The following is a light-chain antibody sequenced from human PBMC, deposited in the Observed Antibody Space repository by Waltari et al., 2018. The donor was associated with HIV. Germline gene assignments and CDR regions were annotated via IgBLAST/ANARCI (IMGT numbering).Light chain of an antibody. CDR3: ASWDDSLSHWV. J-gene: IGLJ3*02. CDR1: NSTIGNHF. CDR2: RND. Sequence: QSVLTQPPSASRSPGQRVLMSSSGPNSTIGNHFVSWFQQVPGGAPKLVIYRNDQRPSGVPDRFSAAKSGSSATLAITGLQSDDEAAYHCASWDDSLSHWVFGGGTKLTV. V-gene: IGLV1-47*01.